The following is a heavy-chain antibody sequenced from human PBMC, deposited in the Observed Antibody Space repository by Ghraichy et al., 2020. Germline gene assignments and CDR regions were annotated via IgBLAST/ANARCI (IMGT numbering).Heavy chain of an antibody. CDR1: GFTFSDYY. J-gene: IGHJ4*02. CDR3: ASTYSSSSNSIDY. V-gene: IGHV3-11*01. CDR2: ISSSGSTI. D-gene: IGHD6-6*01. Sequence: GGSLRLSCAASGFTFSDYYMSWIRQAPGKGLEWVSYISSSGSTIYYADSVKGRFTISRDNAKNSLYLQMNSLRAEDTAVYYCASTYSSSSNSIDYWGQGTLVTVSS.